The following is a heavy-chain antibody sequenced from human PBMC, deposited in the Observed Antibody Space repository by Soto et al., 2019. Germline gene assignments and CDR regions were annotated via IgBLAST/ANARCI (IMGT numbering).Heavy chain of an antibody. J-gene: IGHJ5*02. CDR1: GGSISSGGYH. CDR2: IYYSGST. V-gene: IGHV4-31*03. CDR3: VRGKNWFDP. Sequence: QVQLQESGPGLVKPSQTLSLTCTVSGGSISSGGYHWSWIRQHPGKGLEWIGYIYYSGSTYYNPSLKSRVTISVDTSKNRCSLKLRSVTAADTAVDYCVRGKNWFDPWGQGTLVTVSS.